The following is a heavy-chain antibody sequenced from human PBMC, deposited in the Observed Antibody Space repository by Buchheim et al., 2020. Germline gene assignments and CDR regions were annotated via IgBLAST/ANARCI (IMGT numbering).Heavy chain of an antibody. Sequence: EVHLVEAGGDLVQPGGSLRLSCAASGFTFRDYWMQWVRQAPGKGLVRVSYIDTDGRKTGYADSVKGRFTISRDNAKNTLYLHMTSLRVEDTAVYYCVRDRWWTAFDHWGQGAL. J-gene: IGHJ5*02. CDR2: IDTDGRKT. CDR3: VRDRWWTAFDH. V-gene: IGHV3-74*01. D-gene: IGHD2-8*02. CDR1: GFTFRDYW.